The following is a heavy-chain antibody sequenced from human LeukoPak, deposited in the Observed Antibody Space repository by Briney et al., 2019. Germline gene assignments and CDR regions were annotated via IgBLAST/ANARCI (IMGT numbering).Heavy chain of an antibody. CDR2: ISSSSSYI. CDR1: GFTFSSYS. D-gene: IGHD4-17*01. Sequence: SGGPLRLSCAASGFTFSSYSMNWVRQPPGKGLEWVSSISSSSSYIYYADSVKGRFTISRDNAKSSLYLQMNSLRAEDTAVYYCARADYAYYYYYGMDVWGQGTTVTVSS. J-gene: IGHJ6*02. CDR3: ARADYAYYYYYGMDV. V-gene: IGHV3-21*01.